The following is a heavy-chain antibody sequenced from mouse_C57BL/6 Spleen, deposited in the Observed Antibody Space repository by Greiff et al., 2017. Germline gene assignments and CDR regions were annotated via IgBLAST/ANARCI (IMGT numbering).Heavy chain of an antibody. J-gene: IGHJ4*01. V-gene: IGHV1-76*01. CDR2: IYPGSGNT. D-gene: IGHD1-1*01. CDR3: ARRGYSSSYYYAMDY. CDR1: GYTFTDYY. Sequence: VKLQESGAELVRPGASVKLSCKASGYTFTDYYINWVKQRPGQGLEWIARIYPGSGNTYYNEKFKGKATLTVEKSSSTAYMQLSSLTSEDSAVYFCARRGYSSSYYYAMDYWGQGTSSTVSS.